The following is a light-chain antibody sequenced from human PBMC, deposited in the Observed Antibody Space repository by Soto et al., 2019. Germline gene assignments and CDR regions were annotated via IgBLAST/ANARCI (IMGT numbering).Light chain of an antibody. CDR3: SSYTSSIP. CDR1: SSDVGGYNY. CDR2: EVS. V-gene: IGLV2-14*01. Sequence: ALTQPASVSGSPGQSITISCTGTSSDVGGYNYVSWYQQHPGKAPKLMIYEVSNRPSGVSNRFSGSKSGNTASLTISGLQAEDEADYYCSSYTSSIPFGGGTKLTVL. J-gene: IGLJ3*02.